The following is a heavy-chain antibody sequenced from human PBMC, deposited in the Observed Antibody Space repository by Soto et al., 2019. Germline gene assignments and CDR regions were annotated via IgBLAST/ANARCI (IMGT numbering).Heavy chain of an antibody. J-gene: IGHJ4*02. D-gene: IGHD3-3*01. V-gene: IGHV4-34*01. CDR2: INHSGST. CDR3: ARGPYTNYDFWSGSIYYFDY. Sequence: PSETLSLTCAVYGGSFSGYYWSWIRQPPGKGLEWIGEINHSGSTNYNPSLKSRVTISVDTSKNQFSLKLSSVTAADTAVYYCARGPYTNYDFWSGSIYYFDYWGQGTLVTVSS. CDR1: GGSFSGYY.